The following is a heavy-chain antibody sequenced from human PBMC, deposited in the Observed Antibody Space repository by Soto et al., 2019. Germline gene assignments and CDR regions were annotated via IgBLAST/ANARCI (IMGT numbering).Heavy chain of an antibody. V-gene: IGHV1-69*02. CDR3: SIGSWSAETFDV. J-gene: IGHJ3*01. Sequence: QVHLIQSGAEVKKPGSSVKVSCKAAGGTFNTYTLIWVRQAPGHGLEWMGRIIPMLTVTNSAQKFQGRLTLTADKSTGTAFMELTSLRSDDTAVYYCSIGSWSAETFDVWGQGTIVTVSS. CDR2: IIPMLTVT. CDR1: GGTFNTYT. D-gene: IGHD2-2*01.